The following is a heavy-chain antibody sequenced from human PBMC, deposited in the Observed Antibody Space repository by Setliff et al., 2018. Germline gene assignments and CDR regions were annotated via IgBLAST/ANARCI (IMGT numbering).Heavy chain of an antibody. CDR1: GGTFSDYH. V-gene: IGHV4-34*01. Sequence: SETLSLTCAAYGGTFSDYHWTWIRQSPEKGLEWIGEINHRGSTNYNPSLKSRVTILIDTSRDQFSLKLISMIAADTAVYYCARGRNIAARLLDSWGQGTLVTVSS. CDR2: INHRGST. CDR3: ARGRNIAARLLDS. J-gene: IGHJ4*02. D-gene: IGHD6-6*01.